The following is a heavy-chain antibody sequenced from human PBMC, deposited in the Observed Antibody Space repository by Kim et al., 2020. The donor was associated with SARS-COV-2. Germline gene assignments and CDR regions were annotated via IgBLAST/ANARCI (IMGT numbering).Heavy chain of an antibody. J-gene: IGHJ5*02. V-gene: IGHV4-31*02. D-gene: IGHD6-13*01. Sequence: YSPPLKSRVTISVDTSKNQFSLRLSAVTAADTAVYYCARDRSSSLNWFDPWGQGTRVTVSS. CDR3: ARDRSSSLNWFDP.